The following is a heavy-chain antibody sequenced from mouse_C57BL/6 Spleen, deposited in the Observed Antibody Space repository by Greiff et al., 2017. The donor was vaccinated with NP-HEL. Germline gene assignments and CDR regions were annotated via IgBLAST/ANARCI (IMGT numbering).Heavy chain of an antibody. Sequence: DVHLVESGGGLVKPGGSLKLSCAASGFTFSDYGMHWVHQAPEKGLEWVAYISSGSSTIYYADTVKGRFTISRDNAKNTLFLQMTSLRSEDTAMYYWANLYFDVWGTGTTVTVSS. J-gene: IGHJ1*03. CDR3: ANLYFDV. V-gene: IGHV5-17*01. CDR1: GFTFSDYG. CDR2: ISSGSSTI.